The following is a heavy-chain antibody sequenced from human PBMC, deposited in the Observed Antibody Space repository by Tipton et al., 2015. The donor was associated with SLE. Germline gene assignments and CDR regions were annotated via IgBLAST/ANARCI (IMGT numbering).Heavy chain of an antibody. CDR2: IYYSGST. J-gene: IGHJ5*01. Sequence: VKPSETLSLTCTVSGGSISSSSYYWGWIRQPPGKGLEWIGSIYYSGSTYYNPSLKSRVTISVDPSKNQFSLKLSSVTAADTAVYFCARPRHSRSSGSASAPTLFPLVSW. CDR1: GGSISSSSYY. V-gene: IGHV4-39*01. D-gene: IGHD6-13*01. CDR3: ARPRHSRSSGSASAPTLFPLVS.